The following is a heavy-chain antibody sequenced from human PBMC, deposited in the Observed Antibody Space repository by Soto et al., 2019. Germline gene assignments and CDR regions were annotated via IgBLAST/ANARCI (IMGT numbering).Heavy chain of an antibody. CDR3: ARLGGYYQAFDS. V-gene: IGHV4-4*02. D-gene: IGHD3-22*01. CDR1: GTSISSTFW. CDR2: VYHTGTT. Sequence: PSETLSLTCAVSGTSISSTFWWTWVRQPPGKGLEWIGEVYHTGTTKYNPSLKSRVTISIDKSNSQFSLELRSVTAADTAVYYCARLGGYYQAFDSWGHGALVTVSS. J-gene: IGHJ4*01.